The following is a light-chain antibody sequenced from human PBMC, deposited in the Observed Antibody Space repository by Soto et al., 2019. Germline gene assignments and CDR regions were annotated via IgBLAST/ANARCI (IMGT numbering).Light chain of an antibody. V-gene: IGKV1-27*01. CDR2: SAS. CDR3: QKYDSAPVT. Sequence: DIQMTQSPSSLSASVGDRVTITCRASQGISNYLAWYQQKPGKVPRLLIYSASNLESGVPSRFSGSGSGTDFTLTISSLQPGDLATYYCQKYDSAPVTFGGGTKVEIK. CDR1: QGISNY. J-gene: IGKJ4*01.